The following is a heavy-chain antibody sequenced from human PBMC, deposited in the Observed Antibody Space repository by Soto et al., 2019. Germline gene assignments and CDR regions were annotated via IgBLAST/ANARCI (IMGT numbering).Heavy chain of an antibody. CDR1: GGSFSCYY. CDR3: ARGQDYDILTAYRYNWFDP. D-gene: IGHD3-9*01. V-gene: IGHV4-34*01. J-gene: IGHJ5*02. Sequence: PSETLSLTCAVYGGSFSCYYWSWIRQPPGKGLEWIGEINHRGSTNYNPSLKSRVTISVDTSKNQFSLKLSSVTAADTAVYYCARGQDYDILTAYRYNWFDPWGQGTLVTVSS. CDR2: INHRGST.